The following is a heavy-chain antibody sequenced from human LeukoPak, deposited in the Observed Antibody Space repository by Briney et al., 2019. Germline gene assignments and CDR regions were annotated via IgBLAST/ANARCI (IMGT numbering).Heavy chain of an antibody. CDR3: ARVSHPSDFWSGSSYYYGMGV. J-gene: IGHJ6*02. V-gene: IGHV7-4-1*02. Sequence: ASVKVSCKASGYTFTSYAMNWVRQAPGQGLERMGWINTNTGNPTYAQGFTGRFVFSLDTSVSTAYLQISSLKAEDTAVYYCARVSHPSDFWSGSSYYYGMGVWGQGTTVTVSS. CDR1: GYTFTSYA. CDR2: INTNTGNP. D-gene: IGHD3-3*01.